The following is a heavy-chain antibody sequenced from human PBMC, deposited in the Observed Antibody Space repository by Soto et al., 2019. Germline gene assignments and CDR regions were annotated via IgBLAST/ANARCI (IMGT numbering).Heavy chain of an antibody. D-gene: IGHD3-10*01. V-gene: IGHV1-69*13. J-gene: IGHJ6*02. CDR2: IIPIFGTA. CDR3: AGNYYGSGSHPYYYYGMDV. CDR1: GGTFSSYA. Sequence: SVKVSCKASGGTFSSYAISWVRQAPGQGLEWMGGIIPIFGTANYAQKFQGRVTITADESTSTAYMELSSLRSEDTAVYYCAGNYYGSGSHPYYYYGMDVWGQGTTVTVSS.